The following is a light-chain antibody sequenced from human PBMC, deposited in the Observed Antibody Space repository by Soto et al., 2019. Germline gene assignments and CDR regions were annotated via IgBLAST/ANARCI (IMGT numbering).Light chain of an antibody. J-gene: IGKJ1*01. CDR3: QQTYTAPRT. CDR2: GAS. CDR1: QSITRY. V-gene: IGKV1-39*01. Sequence: DIQMTQSPYSLYASVGDRVTITCRASQSITRYLNWYQQQPGKAPRLLIYGASTLQTGFPSRFSGIGSMTYVTLTIIDLQPEDFATYYGQQTYTAPRTFGQGTKVDI.